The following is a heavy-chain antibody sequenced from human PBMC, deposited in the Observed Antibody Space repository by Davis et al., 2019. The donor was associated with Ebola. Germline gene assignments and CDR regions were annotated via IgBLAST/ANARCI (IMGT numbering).Heavy chain of an antibody. Sequence: PSETLSLTCTVSGGSISSYYWSWIRQPPGKGLEWIGEINHSGSTDYNPSLKSRVIISVDTSKSQFSLKLNSVTAADTAVYYCARGPSGRRNWCFDLWGRGTLVTVSS. J-gene: IGHJ2*01. D-gene: IGHD1-1*01. V-gene: IGHV4-34*01. CDR3: ARGPSGRRNWCFDL. CDR2: INHSGST. CDR1: GGSISSYY.